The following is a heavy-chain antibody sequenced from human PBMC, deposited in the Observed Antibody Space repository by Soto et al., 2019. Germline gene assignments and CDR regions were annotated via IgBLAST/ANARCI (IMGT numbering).Heavy chain of an antibody. CDR2: IMPKVGLT. D-gene: IGHD5-12*01. J-gene: IGHJ5*01. V-gene: IGHV1-69*02. Sequence: QVQLVQSGSEVRKPGSSVRVSCTASGGTFDSFTFTWVRQAPGQGLEWMGRIMPKVGLTTYAQKFQGRVTITADKSTRTVYMELNNLRSEDTAVYYCAKGWVATSGGIDSWGHGTLVTVSP. CDR1: GGTFDSFT. CDR3: AKGWVATSGGIDS.